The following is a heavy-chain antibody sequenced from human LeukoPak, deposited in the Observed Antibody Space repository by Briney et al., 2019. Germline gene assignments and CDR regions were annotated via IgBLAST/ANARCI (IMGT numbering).Heavy chain of an antibody. J-gene: IGHJ5*02. CDR2: IYHSGST. V-gene: IGHV4-30-2*01. CDR1: GGSISSGGYY. D-gene: IGHD3-3*01. CDR3: ARETIFGHNWFDP. Sequence: PSQTLSLTCTVSGGSISSGGYYWSWIRQPPGKGLEWIGYIYHSGSTYYNPSLKSRVTISVDRSKNQFSLKLSSVTAADTAVYYCARETIFGHNWFDPWGQGTLVTVSS.